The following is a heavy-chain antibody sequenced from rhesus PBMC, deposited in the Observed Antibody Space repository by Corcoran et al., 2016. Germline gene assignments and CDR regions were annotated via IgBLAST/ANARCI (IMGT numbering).Heavy chain of an antibody. Sequence: QVQLQESGPGLVKPSETLSLTCAVSGASISSYWWNWIRQPPGGGLEWIGEIKGNSGSTNYNPSLKSRVPISKDASKNQFSLKLSSVTAADTAVYYCASLDYSGSYEAFDFWGQGLRVTVSS. J-gene: IGHJ3*01. CDR1: GASISSYW. CDR3: ASLDYSGSYEAFDF. D-gene: IGHD3-16*01. V-gene: IGHV4-80*01. CDR2: IKGNSGST.